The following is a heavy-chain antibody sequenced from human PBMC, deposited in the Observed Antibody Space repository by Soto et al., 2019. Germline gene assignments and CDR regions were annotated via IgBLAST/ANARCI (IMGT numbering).Heavy chain of an antibody. V-gene: IGHV5-10-1*01. CDR2: IDPSDFYT. Sequence: PGESLKISCKGSGYSFTSYWISWVRQMPGKGIEWICMIDPSDFYTNYSPFFQGHVTISADKSISTAFLQWSSLKVSDTAMYYCARGTYYYDSSGYSAHYYGMDVWGQGTTVTVSS. CDR1: GYSFTSYW. CDR3: ARGTYYYDSSGYSAHYYGMDV. D-gene: IGHD3-22*01. J-gene: IGHJ6*02.